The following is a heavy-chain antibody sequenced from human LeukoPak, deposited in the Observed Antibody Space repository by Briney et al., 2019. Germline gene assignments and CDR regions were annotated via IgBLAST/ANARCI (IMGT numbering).Heavy chain of an antibody. V-gene: IGHV4-38-2*02. D-gene: IGHD3-22*01. CDR2: IYHSGST. CDR1: GYSISSSYY. J-gene: IGHJ4*02. Sequence: SETLSLTCTVSGYSISSSYYWGWIRQPPVKGLEWIGSIYHSGSTYYNPSLKSRVTISVDTSENQFSLKLSSVTAADTAVYCCARDPYDSSGYLDYWGQGTLVTVSS. CDR3: ARDPYDSSGYLDY.